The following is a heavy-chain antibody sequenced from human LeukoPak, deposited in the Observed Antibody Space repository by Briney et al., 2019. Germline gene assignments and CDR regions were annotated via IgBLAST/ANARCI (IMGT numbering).Heavy chain of an antibody. CDR1: GGSISNYY. D-gene: IGHD2-2*01. CDR2: IYYSGST. V-gene: IGHV4-59*05. Sequence: SETLSLTCTVSGGSISNYYWSWIRQPPGKGLEWIGSIYYSGSTYYNPSLKSRVTISVDTSKNQFSLKLSSVTAADTAVYYCVVVVPAAILDYWGQGTLVTVSS. J-gene: IGHJ4*02. CDR3: VVVVPAAILDY.